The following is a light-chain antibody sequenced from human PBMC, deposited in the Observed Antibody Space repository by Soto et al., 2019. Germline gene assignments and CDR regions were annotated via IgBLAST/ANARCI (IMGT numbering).Light chain of an antibody. CDR2: SNN. J-gene: IGLJ2*01. CDR1: SSNIGRNT. CDR3: AAWDDSLNAVV. V-gene: IGLV1-44*01. Sequence: QSVLTQPPSASGTPGQRVTISCSGSSSNIGRNTVNWYQQLPGTAPKVLIYSNNQRPSGVPDRLSGSKSGTSASLAISGLQSEDEVDYYCAAWDDSLNAVVFGGGTKVTVL.